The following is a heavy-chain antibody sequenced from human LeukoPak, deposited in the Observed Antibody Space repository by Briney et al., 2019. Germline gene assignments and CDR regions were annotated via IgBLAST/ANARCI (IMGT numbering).Heavy chain of an antibody. CDR3: ARAFYGGNFDY. D-gene: IGHD4-23*01. CDR2: INHSGST. CDR1: GGSFSGYY. Sequence: PSETLSLTCAVYGGSFSGYYWSWIRQPPGKGLEWIGEINHSGSTNYKPSLKSRVTISVDTSKNHFSLNLTSVTAADTAVYYCARAFYGGNFDYWGQGTLVTVSS. J-gene: IGHJ4*02. V-gene: IGHV4-34*01.